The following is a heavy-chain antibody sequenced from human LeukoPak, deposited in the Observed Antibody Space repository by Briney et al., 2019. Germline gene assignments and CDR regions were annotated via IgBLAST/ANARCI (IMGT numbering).Heavy chain of an antibody. J-gene: IGHJ4*02. CDR2: INHSGST. CDR3: ARLRPGYCSSTSCYRGDY. Sequence: SETLSLTCAVYGGSFSGYYWSWIRQPPGKGREGMGEINHSGSTNYNPSLKSRVTISVDTSKNQFSLKLSSVTAADTAVYYCARLRPGYCSSTSCYRGDYWGQGTLVTVSS. CDR1: GGSFSGYY. V-gene: IGHV4-34*01. D-gene: IGHD2-2*02.